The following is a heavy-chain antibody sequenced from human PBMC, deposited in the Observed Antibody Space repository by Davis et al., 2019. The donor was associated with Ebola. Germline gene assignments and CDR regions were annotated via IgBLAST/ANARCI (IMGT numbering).Heavy chain of an antibody. Sequence: GESLKIPCAASGFTFRSNAMNWVRQAPGKGLEWVSAISGSGGSTYYADSVKGRFTISRDNSRNTLYLQMNSLRAEDTAVYYCAKGGGTSSSDFRRTWGQGTLVTVSS. CDR2: ISGSGGST. V-gene: IGHV3-23*01. J-gene: IGHJ5*02. CDR3: AKGGGTSSSDFRRT. D-gene: IGHD6-6*01. CDR1: GFTFRSNA.